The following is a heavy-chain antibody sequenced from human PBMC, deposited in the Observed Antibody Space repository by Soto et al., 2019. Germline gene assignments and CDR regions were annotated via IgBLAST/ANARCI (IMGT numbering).Heavy chain of an antibody. V-gene: IGHV3-72*01. Sequence: EVQLAESGGGLVQPGGSLRLSCAASGFIVTDHYMDWVRQAPGKGLEWDGRTTNKANSYTTEYAASVKGRFTISRDDSKNSVYLQMNNLKTEDTAVYYCASLAGAKEGFDYWGQGNLVTVSS. D-gene: IGHD1-26*01. CDR3: ASLAGAKEGFDY. J-gene: IGHJ4*02. CDR2: TTNKANSYTT. CDR1: GFIVTDHY.